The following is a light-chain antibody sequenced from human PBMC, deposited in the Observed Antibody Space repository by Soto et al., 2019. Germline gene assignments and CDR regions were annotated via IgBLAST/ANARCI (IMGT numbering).Light chain of an antibody. J-gene: IGKJ1*01. V-gene: IGKV1-5*03. Sequence: DIQMTQSPSTLSASVGDRVTITCRASQSIRSWLTWYQQKAGQAPKLLIYKASIVESGVPSRFSGSGSGTEFTLTVSSLQPDDSATDYCQQYSYFATFGQGTRVEVK. CDR3: QQYSYFAT. CDR1: QSIRSW. CDR2: KAS.